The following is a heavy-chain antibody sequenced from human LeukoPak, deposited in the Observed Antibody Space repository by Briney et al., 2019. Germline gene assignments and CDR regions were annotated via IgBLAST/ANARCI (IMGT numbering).Heavy chain of an antibody. CDR2: IRSKANSYAT. D-gene: IGHD2-15*01. Sequence: KGLEWVGRIRSKANSYATANAASGKGRFTISRDDSKNTAYLQMNSLKTEDTAVYYCEHYSLWSQGTLVTVSS. CDR3: EHYSL. J-gene: IGHJ4*02. V-gene: IGHV3-73*01.